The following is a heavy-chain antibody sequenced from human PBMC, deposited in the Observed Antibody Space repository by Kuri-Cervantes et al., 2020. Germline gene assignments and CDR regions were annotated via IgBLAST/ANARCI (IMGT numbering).Heavy chain of an antibody. D-gene: IGHD2/OR15-2a*01. Sequence: GESLKISCAASGFTFSSYGMHWVRQAPGKGLEWVAVIWYDGSNKYYADSVKGRFTIPRDNSKNTLYLQMNSLRAEDTAVYYCAKNIEYGPDYWGQGTLVTVSS. CDR2: IWYDGSNK. CDR1: GFTFSSYG. J-gene: IGHJ4*02. V-gene: IGHV3-30*02. CDR3: AKNIEYGPDY.